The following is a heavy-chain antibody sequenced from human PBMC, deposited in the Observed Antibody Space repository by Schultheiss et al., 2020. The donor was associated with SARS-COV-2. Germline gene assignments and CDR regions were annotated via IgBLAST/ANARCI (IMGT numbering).Heavy chain of an antibody. CDR1: GGSISSGSYY. V-gene: IGHV4-61*02. CDR2: IYTSGST. Sequence: SETLSLTCTVSGGSISSGSYYWSWIRQPAGKGLEWIGRIYTSGSTNYNPSLKSRVTMSVDTSKNQFSLKLSSVTAADTAVYYCARARIAVAGNWNWYFDLWGRGTLVTVSS. CDR3: ARARIAVAGNWNWYFDL. J-gene: IGHJ2*01. D-gene: IGHD6-19*01.